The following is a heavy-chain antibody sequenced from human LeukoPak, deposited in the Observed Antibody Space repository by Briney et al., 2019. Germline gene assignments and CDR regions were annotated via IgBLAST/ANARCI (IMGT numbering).Heavy chain of an antibody. D-gene: IGHD2-2*01. J-gene: IGHJ3*02. CDR3: ARDRVVAGGYCSSTSCLWALDAFDI. CDR2: ISAYNGNT. V-gene: IGHV1-18*01. CDR1: GYTFTSYG. Sequence: PGASVKVSCKASGYTFTSYGISWVRQAPGQGLEWMGCISAYNGNTNYAQKLQGRVTMTTDTSTSTAYMELRSLRSDDTAVYYCARDRVVAGGYCSSTSCLWALDAFDIWGQGTMVTVSS.